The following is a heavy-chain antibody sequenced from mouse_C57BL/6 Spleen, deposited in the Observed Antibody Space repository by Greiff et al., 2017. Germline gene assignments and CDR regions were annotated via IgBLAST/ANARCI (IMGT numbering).Heavy chain of an antibody. Sequence: DVQLQESGAELVRPGASVKLSCTASGFNIKDAYMHWVKQRPEQGLEWIGWIDPENGDTEYASKFQGKATITADTSSNTAYLQLSSLTSEDTAVYYCTKAWFAYWGQGTLVTVSA. CDR1: GFNIKDAY. CDR3: TKAWFAY. CDR2: IDPENGDT. J-gene: IGHJ3*01. V-gene: IGHV14-4*01.